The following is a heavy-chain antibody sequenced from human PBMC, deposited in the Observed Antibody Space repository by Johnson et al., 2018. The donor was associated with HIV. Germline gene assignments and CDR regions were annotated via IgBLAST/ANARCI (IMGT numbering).Heavy chain of an antibody. J-gene: IGHJ3*02. CDR1: GFTVSSNY. V-gene: IGHV3-66*01. CDR2: IYSGGST. Sequence: VQLVESGGGLVQPGGSLRLSCAASGFTVSSNYMSWVRQAPGKGLEWVSVIYSGGSTYYADSVKGRFNISRDNSKNTLYLQMNSLRAEDTAVYYCARRYCSSTSCYKGRAFDIWGQGTMVTVSS. D-gene: IGHD2-2*02. CDR3: ARRYCSSTSCYKGRAFDI.